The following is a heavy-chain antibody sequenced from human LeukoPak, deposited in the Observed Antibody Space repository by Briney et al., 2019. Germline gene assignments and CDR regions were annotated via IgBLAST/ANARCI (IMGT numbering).Heavy chain of an antibody. Sequence: GGSLRLSCAASAFSFSSYAMSWVRQAPGKGLEWVSAISGSGGSTYYADSVKGRFTISRDNSKNTLYLQMNSLRAEDTAVYYCAKVLSVTTLGYWGQGTLVTVSS. CDR1: AFSFSSYA. V-gene: IGHV3-23*01. D-gene: IGHD4-17*01. CDR2: ISGSGGST. J-gene: IGHJ4*02. CDR3: AKVLSVTTLGY.